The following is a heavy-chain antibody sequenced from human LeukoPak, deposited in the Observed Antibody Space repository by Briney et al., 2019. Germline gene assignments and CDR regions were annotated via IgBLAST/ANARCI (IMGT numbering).Heavy chain of an antibody. J-gene: IGHJ5*02. CDR3: ARDPLLAVAAYSPWFDP. CDR2: INWNGGST. CDR1: GFTFDDYG. Sequence: GGSLRLSCGASGFTFDDYGMSWVRQAPGKGLEWVSGINWNGGSTGYADSVKGRFTISRDNAKNSLYLQMNSLRAEDTALYYCARDPLLAVAAYSPWFDPWGQGTLVTVSS. V-gene: IGHV3-20*04. D-gene: IGHD6-19*01.